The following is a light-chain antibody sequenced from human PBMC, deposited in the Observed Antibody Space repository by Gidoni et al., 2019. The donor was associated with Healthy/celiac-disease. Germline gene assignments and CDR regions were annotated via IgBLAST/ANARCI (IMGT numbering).Light chain of an antibody. CDR1: QSVSSD. J-gene: IGKJ5*01. CDR2: DAT. Sequence: LFTQSPATLSLSPGERATLPCRASQSVSSDLAWYQQKPGQAPRLRIYDATNRDTGIPARESGRGAGTDFTLTISSLEPEDLAVYYCQQRRNWPPVTFGQGTRLEIK. V-gene: IGKV3-11*01. CDR3: QQRRNWPPVT.